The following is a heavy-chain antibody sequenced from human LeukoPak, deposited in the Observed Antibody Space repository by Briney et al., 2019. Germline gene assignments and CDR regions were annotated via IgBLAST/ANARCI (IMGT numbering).Heavy chain of an antibody. CDR1: GYTFTGYY. CDR2: INPNSGGT. J-gene: IGHJ5*02. CDR3: ARSLVDPNWFDP. D-gene: IGHD3-9*01. V-gene: IGHV1-2*02. Sequence: EASVKVSCKASGYTFTGYYMHWVRQAPGRGLEWMGWINPNSGGTNYAQKFQGRVTITADESTSTAYMELSSLRSEDTAVYYCARSLVDPNWFDPWGQGTLVTVSS.